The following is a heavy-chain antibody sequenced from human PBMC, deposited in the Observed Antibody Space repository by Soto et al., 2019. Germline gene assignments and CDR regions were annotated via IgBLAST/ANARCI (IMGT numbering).Heavy chain of an antibody. V-gene: IGHV3-30*19. CDR1: GYSFSTYG. Sequence: QVQLVESGGGVVQPGRSLRLSCTASGYSFSTYGMHWVRQAPGKGLEWVVFISYDGSNKFYLDSVKGRFSISRDNSRNTLYLQMISIRPEDAATYYCGKVVRNWNPDYWGQGTLVTVSS. CDR2: ISYDGSNK. D-gene: IGHD1-20*01. CDR3: GKVVRNWNPDY. J-gene: IGHJ4*02.